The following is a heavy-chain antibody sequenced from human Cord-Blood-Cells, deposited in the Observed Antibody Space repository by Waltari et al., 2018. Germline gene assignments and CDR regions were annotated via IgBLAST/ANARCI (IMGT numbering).Heavy chain of an antibody. Sequence: VQLQESGPGLVKPSQTLSLTCTVSGGSISSGDYYWSWIRQPPGKGLEWIGYIYYSGSTYYNPSLKSRVTISVDTSKNQFSLKLSSVTAADTAVYYCARDPRQFSSSWYYYYYGMDVWGQGTTVTVSS. CDR2: IYYSGST. CDR3: ARDPRQFSSSWYYYYYGMDV. CDR1: GGSISSGDYY. V-gene: IGHV4-30-4*08. J-gene: IGHJ6*02. D-gene: IGHD6-13*01.